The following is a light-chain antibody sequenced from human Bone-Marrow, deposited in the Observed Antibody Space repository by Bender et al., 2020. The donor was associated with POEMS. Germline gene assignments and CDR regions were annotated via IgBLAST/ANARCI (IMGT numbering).Light chain of an antibody. CDR3: QSYDNSLGGWV. V-gene: IGLV2-8*01. J-gene: IGLJ3*02. CDR1: RSDVGAYNY. CDR2: EVN. Sequence: QSALTQPVSVSGSPGQSVAISCTGTRSDVGAYNYVSWYQQLPGKAPKLMIYEVNKRPSGVPDRFSGSKSGNTASLTVSGLQPEDEGDYYCQSYDNSLGGWVFGGGTKLTVL.